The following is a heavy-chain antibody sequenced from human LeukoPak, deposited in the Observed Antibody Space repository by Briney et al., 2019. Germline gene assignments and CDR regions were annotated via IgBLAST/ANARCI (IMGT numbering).Heavy chain of an antibody. D-gene: IGHD3-10*01. V-gene: IGHV4-39*07. CDR2: IYYSGST. CDR3: TRVVRGVIPYYFDY. Sequence: PSETLSLTCTVSGGSISSSRSYGGGIGNPPGKGLEWIGSIYYSGSTYYNPSLKSRVTISVDTSKNQFSLKLSSVTAADTAVYYCTRVVRGVIPYYFDYWGRGTLVTVSS. J-gene: IGHJ4*02. CDR1: GGSISSSRSY.